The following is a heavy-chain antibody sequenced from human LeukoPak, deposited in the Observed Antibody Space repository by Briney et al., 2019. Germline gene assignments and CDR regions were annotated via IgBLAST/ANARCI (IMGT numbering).Heavy chain of an antibody. CDR3: ARVGSYYDSSGYQPLSGFDY. V-gene: IGHV1-69*13. D-gene: IGHD3-22*01. J-gene: IGHJ4*02. CDR2: IIPIFGTA. CDR1: GGTFSSYA. Sequence: SVKVSCKASGGTFSSYAISWVRQAPGQGLEWMGGIIPIFGTANYAQKFQGRVTITADGSTSTAYMELSSLRSEDTAVYYCARVGSYYDSSGYQPLSGFDYWGQGTLVTVSS.